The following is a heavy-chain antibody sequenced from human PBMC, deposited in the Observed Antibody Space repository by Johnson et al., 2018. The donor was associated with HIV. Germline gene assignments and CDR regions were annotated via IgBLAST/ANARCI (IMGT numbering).Heavy chain of an antibody. CDR1: EFTFSNYA. CDR3: ARDEEVMYAMGAFDI. D-gene: IGHD2-8*02. V-gene: IGHV3-30*04. J-gene: IGHJ3*02. Sequence: QMQLVESWGGVVRPGGSLRLSCAASEFTFSNYAMHWVRQAPGKGLEWVAVISYHGSNKYYADSVKGRFTISRDNSKNTLYLQMNSLRADDTAVYYCARDEEVMYAMGAFDIWGQGTMLTVSS. CDR2: ISYHGSNK.